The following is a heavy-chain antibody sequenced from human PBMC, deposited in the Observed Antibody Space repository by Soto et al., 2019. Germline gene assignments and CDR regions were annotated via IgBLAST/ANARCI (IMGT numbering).Heavy chain of an antibody. Sequence: LRLSCVASGFTFSDHYMDWVRQAPGKGLEWVGRSRNKANSFTTEYAASVRGRFTIFRDDSKNSLYLQMSSLKTEDTAVYYCARELMTTVTYFDYWGQGTLVTVSS. CDR2: SRNKANSFTT. J-gene: IGHJ4*02. D-gene: IGHD4-17*01. CDR1: GFTFSDHY. V-gene: IGHV3-72*01. CDR3: ARELMTTVTYFDY.